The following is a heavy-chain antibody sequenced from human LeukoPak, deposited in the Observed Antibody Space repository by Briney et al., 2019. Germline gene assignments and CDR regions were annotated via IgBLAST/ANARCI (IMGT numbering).Heavy chain of an antibody. Sequence: GGSLRLSCAASGFTFSSYSMNWVRQAPGKGLEWVSSISSSSSYIYYADSVKGRFTISRDNAKNSLYLQMNSLRAEDTAVYYCAGSAAAGTPGDYWGQGTLVTVSS. CDR2: ISSSSSYI. CDR3: AGSAAAGTPGDY. V-gene: IGHV3-21*01. J-gene: IGHJ4*02. CDR1: GFTFSSYS. D-gene: IGHD6-13*01.